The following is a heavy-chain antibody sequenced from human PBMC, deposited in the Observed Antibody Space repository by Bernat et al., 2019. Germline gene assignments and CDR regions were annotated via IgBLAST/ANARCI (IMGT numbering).Heavy chain of an antibody. CDR1: GGSFSGYY. V-gene: IGHV4-34*01. J-gene: IGHJ5*02. CDR2: INHSGST. Sequence: QVQLQQWGAGLLKPSETLSLTCAVYGGSFSGYYWSWIRQPPGKGLEWIGEINHSGSTNYNPSLESRVTISVDTSKNQFSLKLSSVTAADTAVYYCARVGLRYSSSWYKFDPWGQGTLVTVSS. D-gene: IGHD6-13*01. CDR3: ARVGLRYSSSWYKFDP.